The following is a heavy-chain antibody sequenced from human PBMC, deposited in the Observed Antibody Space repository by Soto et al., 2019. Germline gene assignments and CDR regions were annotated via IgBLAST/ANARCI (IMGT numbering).Heavy chain of an antibody. CDR3: AKDRTRSYDFWSGYIMDYGMDV. V-gene: IGHV3-23*01. Sequence: PGGSLRLSCGASGFTFSSYAMSWVRQAPGKGLEWVSAISGSGGSTYYADSVKGRFPISRDNSKNTLYLQMNSLRAEDTAVYYCAKDRTRSYDFWSGYIMDYGMDVWGQGTTVTVSS. CDR2: ISGSGGST. CDR1: GFTFSSYA. J-gene: IGHJ6*02. D-gene: IGHD3-3*01.